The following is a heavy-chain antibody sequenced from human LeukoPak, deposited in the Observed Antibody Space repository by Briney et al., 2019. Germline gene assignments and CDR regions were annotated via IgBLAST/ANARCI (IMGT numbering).Heavy chain of an antibody. D-gene: IGHD6-13*01. V-gene: IGHV3-7*03. Sequence: GGSLRLSCAASGFTFDDYGMSWVRQAPGKGLEWVANIKQDGSEKCYVDSVKGRFTISRDNAKNSLYLQMNSLRAEDTAVYYCAREGGSSWKGYYFDYWGQGTLVTVSS. CDR2: IKQDGSEK. CDR3: AREGGSSWKGYYFDY. J-gene: IGHJ4*02. CDR1: GFTFDDYG.